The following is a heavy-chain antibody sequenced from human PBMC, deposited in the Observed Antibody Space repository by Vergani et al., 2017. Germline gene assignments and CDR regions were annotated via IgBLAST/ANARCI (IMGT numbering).Heavy chain of an antibody. Sequence: EVQLVESGGGLVKPGGSLRLSCAASGFTFSSYSMNWVRQAPGKGLEWVSSISSSSSYISYADSVKGRFTISRDNAKNSLYLQMNSLRAEDTAVYYCARVEGGSYRTPDDYWGQGTLVTVSS. CDR3: ARVEGGSYRTPDDY. V-gene: IGHV3-21*01. D-gene: IGHD1-26*01. CDR1: GFTFSSYS. CDR2: ISSSSSYI. J-gene: IGHJ4*02.